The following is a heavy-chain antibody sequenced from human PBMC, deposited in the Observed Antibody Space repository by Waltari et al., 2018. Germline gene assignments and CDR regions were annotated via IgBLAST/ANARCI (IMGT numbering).Heavy chain of an antibody. V-gene: IGHV3-30*03. CDR1: GFSFGTYG. J-gene: IGHJ4*02. CDR3: ATAPQFIRHFDY. Sequence: QVQLVESGGGVVKPGRSLRLSCEVSGFSFGTYGFHWVRQAPGKGLEWVAVISHDGDAKSYADSVKGRFTISRDKSNNRVSLQMDSLRAEDTAVYYCATAPQFIRHFDYWGQGTLVTVSS. CDR2: ISHDGDAK.